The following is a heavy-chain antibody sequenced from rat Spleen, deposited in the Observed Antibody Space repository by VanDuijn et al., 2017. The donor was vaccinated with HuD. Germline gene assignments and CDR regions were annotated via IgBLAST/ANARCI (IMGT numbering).Heavy chain of an antibody. V-gene: IGHV5-31*01. CDR2: ITHIGATS. CDR3: ARHADQGLHY. J-gene: IGHJ2*01. CDR1: GFTFNNYW. Sequence: EVKLVESGGGLVQPGGSLKLSCVASGFTFNNYWMTWIRQAPGKGLEWVAPITHIGATSYYPYSVKGRFSIARDNAKSTLYLQMNRLRSGDTATYYCARHADQGLHYWGQGIMVTVSS.